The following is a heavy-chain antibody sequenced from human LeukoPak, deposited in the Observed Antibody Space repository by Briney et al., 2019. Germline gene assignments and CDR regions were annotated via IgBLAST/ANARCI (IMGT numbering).Heavy chain of an antibody. D-gene: IGHD4-17*01. V-gene: IGHV3-7*01. CDR3: ARDDYGDPWDPHGGTWLDY. CDR1: GFTFSSYW. J-gene: IGHJ4*02. CDR2: IKQDGSEK. Sequence: GGSLRLSCAASGFTFSSYWMSWVRQAPGKGLEWVANIKQDGSEKYYVDSVKGRFTISRDNAKNSLYLQMNSLRAEDTAVYYCARDDYGDPWDPHGGTWLDYWGQGTLVTVSS.